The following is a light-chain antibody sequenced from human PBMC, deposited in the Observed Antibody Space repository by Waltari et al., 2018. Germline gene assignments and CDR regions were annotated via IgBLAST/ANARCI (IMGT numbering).Light chain of an antibody. V-gene: IGLV2-14*01. Sequence: QPALTQPAAVSGSPGQSITISCAGTTNDIGDYIYVSWYQQHPGKAPKLIIYDVSDRPSGVSDRFSGSKSGSTASLTISGLQADDEADYYCSSYTTSGARRIFGGGTRLTVL. CDR3: SSYTTSGARRI. J-gene: IGLJ2*01. CDR1: TNDIGDYIY. CDR2: DVS.